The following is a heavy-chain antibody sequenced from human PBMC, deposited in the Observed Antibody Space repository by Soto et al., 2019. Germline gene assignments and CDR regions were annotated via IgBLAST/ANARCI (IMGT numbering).Heavy chain of an antibody. CDR2: SNSDGSST. Sequence: EVQLVESGGGLVLPGGSLRLSCAASGFTFSTYWMHWVRQAPGKGLLWVSRSNSDGSSTSYADSVKGRFTISRDNAKNTLYLQINRLRVEDTAVYYFVRGNWTTGAFDIWGQGTMVTVSS. CDR1: GFTFSTYW. D-gene: IGHD4-17*01. CDR3: VRGNWTTGAFDI. J-gene: IGHJ3*02. V-gene: IGHV3-74*01.